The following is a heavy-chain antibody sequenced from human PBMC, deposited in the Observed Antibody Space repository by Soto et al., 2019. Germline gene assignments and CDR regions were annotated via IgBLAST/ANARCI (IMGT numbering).Heavy chain of an antibody. CDR1: GGSFSGYY. D-gene: IGHD3-10*01. V-gene: IGHV4-34*01. J-gene: IGHJ4*02. CDR2: INHSGST. Sequence: QVQLQQWGAGLLKPSETLSLTCAVYGGSFSGYYWSWIHQPPGKGLEWIGEINHSGSTNYNPSLKSRVTISVDTSKNQFSLKLSSVTAADTAVYYCARDRITMVRGVMAPYFDYWGQGTLVTVSS. CDR3: ARDRITMVRGVMAPYFDY.